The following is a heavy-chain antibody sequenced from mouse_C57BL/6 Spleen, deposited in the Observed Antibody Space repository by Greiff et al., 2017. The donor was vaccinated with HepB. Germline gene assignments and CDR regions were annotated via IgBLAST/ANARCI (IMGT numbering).Heavy chain of an antibody. D-gene: IGHD1-2*01. V-gene: IGHV1-15*01. CDR1: GYTFTDYE. CDR3: TRDTTAYYFDY. Sequence: QVQLQQSGAELVRPGASVTLSCKASGYTFTDYEMHWVKQTPVHGLEWIGAIDPETGGTAYNQKFKGKAILTADKSSSTAYMELRSLTSEDSAVYYCTRDTTAYYFDYWGQGTTLTVSS. J-gene: IGHJ2*01. CDR2: IDPETGGT.